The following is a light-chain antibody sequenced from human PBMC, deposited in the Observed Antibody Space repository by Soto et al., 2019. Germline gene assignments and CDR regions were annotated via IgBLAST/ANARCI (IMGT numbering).Light chain of an antibody. CDR2: GAS. Sequence: DIVLTQSPGTLSFSPGVRATLSCRASQIVTNNYLAWYQHRPGQAPRLLIYGASSRAAGIPDRFTGRGSGTDFTLTIKRVEPEDFAVYYCQQYATSPYTFGRGVWLDI. J-gene: IGKJ2*01. CDR3: QQYATSPYT. V-gene: IGKV3-20*01. CDR1: QIVTNNY.